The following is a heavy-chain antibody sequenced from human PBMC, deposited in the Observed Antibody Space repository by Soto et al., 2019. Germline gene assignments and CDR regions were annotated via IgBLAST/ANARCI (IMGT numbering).Heavy chain of an antibody. CDR1: GGTFSSYA. D-gene: IGHD6-19*01. CDR2: IIPIFGTA. Sequence: SVKVSCKASGGTFSSYAISWVRQAPGQGPEWMGGIIPIFGTANYAQKFQGRVTITADESTSTAYMELSSLRSEDTAVYYCAREWQWLSQGYFQHWGQGTLVTVSS. J-gene: IGHJ1*01. CDR3: AREWQWLSQGYFQH. V-gene: IGHV1-69*13.